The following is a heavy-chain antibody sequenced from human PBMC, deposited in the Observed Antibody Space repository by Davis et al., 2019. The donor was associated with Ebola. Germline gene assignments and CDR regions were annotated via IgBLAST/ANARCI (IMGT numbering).Heavy chain of an antibody. CDR2: ITDFAGT. V-gene: IGHV3-23*01. CDR1: GFTFSSYW. D-gene: IGHD3-3*01. J-gene: IGHJ4*02. CDR3: TKDRNYDFWSGYYTGGFDF. Sequence: GASLKISCAASGFTFSSYWMSWVRQAPGKGLEWVSTITDFAGTYYADSVKGRFTILRDNSRNTLYLHMNSLRPEDTALYYCTKDRNYDFWSGYYTGGFDFWGQGTLVTVSS.